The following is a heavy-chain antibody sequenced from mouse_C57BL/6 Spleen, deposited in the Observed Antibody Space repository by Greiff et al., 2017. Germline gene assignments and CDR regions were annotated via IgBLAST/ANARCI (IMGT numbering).Heavy chain of an antibody. CDR2: ISYDGSN. Sequence: VQLKESGPGLVKPSQSLSLTCSVTGYSITSGYYWNWIRQFPGNKLEWMGYISYDGSNNYNPSLKNRISITRDTSKNQFFLKLNSVTTEDTATYYCARSYDSFDYWGQGTTLTVSS. V-gene: IGHV3-6*01. CDR1: GYSITSGYY. CDR3: ARSYDSFDY. J-gene: IGHJ2*01. D-gene: IGHD2-12*01.